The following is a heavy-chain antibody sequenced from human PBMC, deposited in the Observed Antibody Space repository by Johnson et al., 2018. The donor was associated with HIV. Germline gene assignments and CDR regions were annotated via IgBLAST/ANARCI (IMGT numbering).Heavy chain of an antibody. Sequence: QVQLVESGGGVVQPGRSLRLSCAASGFTFSRYAMHWVRQAPGKGLEWVAVLSYDGSSKYYADSVKGRLTISRDNSKNTLYLQMNSLRAEDTAVYYCTRCNYKFWSGSYDAFDIWGQGTMVTVSS. CDR2: LSYDGSSK. CDR3: TRCNYKFWSGSYDAFDI. J-gene: IGHJ3*02. D-gene: IGHD3-3*01. CDR1: GFTFSRYA. V-gene: IGHV3-30-3*01.